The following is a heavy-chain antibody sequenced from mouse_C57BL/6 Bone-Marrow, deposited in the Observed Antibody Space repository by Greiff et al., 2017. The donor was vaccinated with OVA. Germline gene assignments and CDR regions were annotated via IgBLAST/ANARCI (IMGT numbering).Heavy chain of an antibody. Sequence: EVQRVESGGGLVKPGGSLKLSCGASGFTFSSYAMSWVRQTPEKRLEWVATISDGGSYTYYPDNVKGRVTISRANAKTHLYLQLSHLKSEDTSMYYCSRDRRLHYFDYWGQGTTLTVSS. J-gene: IGHJ2*01. CDR2: ISDGGSYT. D-gene: IGHD2-4*01. CDR1: GFTFSSYA. CDR3: SRDRRLHYFDY. V-gene: IGHV5-4*01.